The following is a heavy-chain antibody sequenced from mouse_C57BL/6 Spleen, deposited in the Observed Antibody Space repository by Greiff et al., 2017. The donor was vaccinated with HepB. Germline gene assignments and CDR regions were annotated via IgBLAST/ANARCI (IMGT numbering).Heavy chain of an antibody. J-gene: IGHJ4*01. CDR2: INPNNGGT. CDR3: ARAYRIVYPLYAMDY. Sequence: EVQLQQSGPELVKPGASVKIPCKASGYTFTDYNMDWVKQSHGKSLEWIGDINPNNGGTIYNQKFKGKATLTVDKSSSTAYMELRSLTSEDTAVYYCARAYRIVYPLYAMDYWGQGTSVTVSS. CDR1: GYTFTDYN. D-gene: IGHD2-14*01. V-gene: IGHV1-18*01.